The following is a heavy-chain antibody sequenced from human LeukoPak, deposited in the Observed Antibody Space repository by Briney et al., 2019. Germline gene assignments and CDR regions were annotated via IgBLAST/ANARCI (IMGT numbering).Heavy chain of an antibody. V-gene: IGHV3-11*03. CDR1: GFTFSDYY. CDR3: ARPGTRGYTYGHDIDY. D-gene: IGHD5-18*01. J-gene: IGHJ4*02. CDR2: ISTSSTYT. Sequence: GGSLRLSCAASGFTFSDYYMTWIRQAPGKGLEWVSYISTSSTYTNSADSVKGRFTISRDNAKNSLYLQMNSLRAEDTAVYYCARPGTRGYTYGHDIDYWGQGTLVTVSS.